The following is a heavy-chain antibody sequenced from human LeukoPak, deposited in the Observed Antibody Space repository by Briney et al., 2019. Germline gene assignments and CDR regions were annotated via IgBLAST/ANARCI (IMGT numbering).Heavy chain of an antibody. D-gene: IGHD3-10*01. CDR2: INPNSGGT. Sequence: ASVKVSCKASGYTFTGYYMHWVRQAPGQGVEWMGWINPNSGGTNYAQKFQGRVTMTRDTSISTAYMELSRLRSDDTAVYYCTASYGSGSYSSPFLSWGQGTLVTVSS. V-gene: IGHV1-2*02. CDR1: GYTFTGYY. J-gene: IGHJ4*02. CDR3: TASYGSGSYSSPFLS.